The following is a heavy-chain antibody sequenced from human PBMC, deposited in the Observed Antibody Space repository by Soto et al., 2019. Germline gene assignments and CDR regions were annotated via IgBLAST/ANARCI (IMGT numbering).Heavy chain of an antibody. J-gene: IGHJ4*02. CDR2: MSYDGTKQ. CDR3: AKEYGSTWIDH. D-gene: IGHD6-13*01. CDR1: GFTFSSYG. V-gene: IGHV3-30*18. Sequence: GGSLRLSCAASGFTFSSYGMHWVRQAPGKGLEWVAAMSYDGTKQYYVDSVKGRFTISRDNSRNTLFLQLNSLRDEDTAVYYCAKEYGSTWIDHWGQGTPVTVSS.